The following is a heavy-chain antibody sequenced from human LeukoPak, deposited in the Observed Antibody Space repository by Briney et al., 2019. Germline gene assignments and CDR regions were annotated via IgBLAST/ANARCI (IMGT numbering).Heavy chain of an antibody. CDR2: TIPIFGTA. CDR3: ATETSGYSYGLYQKFDY. Sequence: GASVKVSCKASGGTFSSYAISWVRQAPGQGLEWMGGTIPIFGTANYAQKFQGRVTITADESTSTAYMELSSLRSEDTAVYYCATETSGYSYGLYQKFDYWGQGTLVTVSS. V-gene: IGHV1-69*13. CDR1: GGTFSSYA. D-gene: IGHD5-18*01. J-gene: IGHJ4*02.